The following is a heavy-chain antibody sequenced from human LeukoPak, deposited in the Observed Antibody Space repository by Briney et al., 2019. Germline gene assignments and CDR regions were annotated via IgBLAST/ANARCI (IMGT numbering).Heavy chain of an antibody. CDR3: ARVTMVRGVIISTDRTYYYYMDV. V-gene: IGHV1-2*02. CDR1: GYTFKY. Sequence: ASVKVSCKASGYTFKYMHWVRQAPGQGLEWMGWINPNSGGTNYAQKFQGRVTMTRDTSISTAYMELSRLRSDDTAVYYCARVTMVRGVIISTDRTYYYYMDVWGKGTTVTISS. J-gene: IGHJ6*03. CDR2: INPNSGGT. D-gene: IGHD3-10*01.